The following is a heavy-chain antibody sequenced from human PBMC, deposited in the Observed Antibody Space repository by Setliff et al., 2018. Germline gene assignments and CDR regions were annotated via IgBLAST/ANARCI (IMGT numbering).Heavy chain of an antibody. V-gene: IGHV5-51*01. J-gene: IGHJ4*02. CDR1: GYTFTNYW. D-gene: IGHD2-15*01. CDR2: IYPGDSDT. Sequence: GESLKISCKGSGYTFTNYWIGWVRQMPGKGLEWVGLIYPGDSDTRYSPSFQGQVTISADRSISTAYLQWRSLKASDTAMYYCARVVGADGIGIDYWGQGTVVTVSS. CDR3: ARVVGADGIGIDY.